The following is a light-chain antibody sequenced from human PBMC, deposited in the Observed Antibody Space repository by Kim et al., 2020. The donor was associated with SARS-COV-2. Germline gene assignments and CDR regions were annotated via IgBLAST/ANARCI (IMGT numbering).Light chain of an antibody. Sequence: NFMLTQPHSVSESPGKTVTISCTRSSGSFASNYVQWYQQRPGTSPTAVIYEDNQRSSGVPDRFSGSIDSSSTSASLTISGLKTEDEADYYCQSYDGTNWVFGGGTQLTAL. CDR1: SGSFASNY. V-gene: IGLV6-57*01. CDR2: EDN. J-gene: IGLJ3*02. CDR3: QSYDGTNWV.